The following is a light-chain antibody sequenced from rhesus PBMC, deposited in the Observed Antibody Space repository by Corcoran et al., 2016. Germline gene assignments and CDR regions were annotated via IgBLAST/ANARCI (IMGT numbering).Light chain of an antibody. Sequence: DIQMTQSPSSLSASVGDRVTITCRASQGISSYLSWYQQKPGKAPKLLIYDASTLKSGVPSRFSGSGSGTDFTLTISSLQPEDFATDCCLQYHSDPRMFGQGTKVEIK. CDR2: DAS. J-gene: IGKJ1*01. V-gene: IGKV1-43*02. CDR1: QGISSY. CDR3: LQYHSDPRM.